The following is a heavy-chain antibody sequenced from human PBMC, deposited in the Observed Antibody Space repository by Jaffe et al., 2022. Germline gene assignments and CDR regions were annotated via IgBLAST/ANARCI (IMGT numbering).Heavy chain of an antibody. J-gene: IGHJ4*02. CDR1: GFTFDDYA. CDR3: AKVSGIAVADPFDY. V-gene: IGHV3-43D*04. D-gene: IGHD6-19*01. Sequence: EVQLVESGGVVVQPGGSLRLSCAASGFTFDDYAMHWVRQAPGKGLEWVSLISWDGGSTYYADSVKGRFTISRDNSKNSLYLQMNSLRAEDTALYYCAKVSGIAVADPFDYWGQGTLVTVSS. CDR2: ISWDGGST.